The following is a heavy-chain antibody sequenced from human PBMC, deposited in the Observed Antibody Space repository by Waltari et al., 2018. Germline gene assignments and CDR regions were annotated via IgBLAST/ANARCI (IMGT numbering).Heavy chain of an antibody. J-gene: IGHJ5*02. CDR1: GGSFSGYY. V-gene: IGHV4-34*01. Sequence: QVQLQQWGAGLLKPSETLSLTCAVYGGSFSGYYWSWIRQPPGKGLEWIGEINHSGSTNCNPSLKRRVTISVDTSKNQFSLKLSSVTAADTAVYYCARLGHCSGGSCYSANWFDPWGQGTLVTVSS. D-gene: IGHD2-15*01. CDR2: INHSGST. CDR3: ARLGHCSGGSCYSANWFDP.